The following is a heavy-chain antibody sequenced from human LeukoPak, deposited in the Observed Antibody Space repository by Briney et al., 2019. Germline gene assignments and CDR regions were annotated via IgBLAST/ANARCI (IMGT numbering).Heavy chain of an antibody. CDR2: ISGSGGST. V-gene: IGHV3-23*01. CDR1: GFTFSGYG. J-gene: IGHJ3*02. Sequence: TGGSLRLSCAASGFTFSGYGMSWVRQAPGKGLKWVSAISGSGGSTYYADSVKGRITISRDNSKNTLYLQMNSLRAEDTAVYYCAREEGNWGDAFDIWGQGTMVTVSS. D-gene: IGHD7-27*01. CDR3: AREEGNWGDAFDI.